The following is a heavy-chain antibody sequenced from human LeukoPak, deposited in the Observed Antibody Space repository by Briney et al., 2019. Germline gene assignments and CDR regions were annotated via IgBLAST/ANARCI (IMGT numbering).Heavy chain of an antibody. CDR1: GFTFSSYE. D-gene: IGHD5-24*01. Sequence: GGSLRLSCAASGFTFSSYEMNWVRQAPGKGLEWVSYISSSGSTIYYADSVKGRFTISRDNAKNSLYLQMNSLRAEDTAVYYCARQREMTTIFTALGYWGQGTLVTVSS. J-gene: IGHJ4*02. V-gene: IGHV3-48*03. CDR3: ARQREMTTIFTALGY. CDR2: ISSSGSTI.